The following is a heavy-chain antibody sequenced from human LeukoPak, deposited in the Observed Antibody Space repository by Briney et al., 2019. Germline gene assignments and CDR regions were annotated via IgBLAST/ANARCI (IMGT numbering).Heavy chain of an antibody. CDR2: FDPEDGET. V-gene: IGHV1-24*01. J-gene: IGHJ4*02. D-gene: IGHD3-22*01. Sequence: ASVKVSCKVSGYTLTELSMHWVRQAPGKGLEWMGGFDPEDGETIYAQKFQGRVTMTEDTSTDTAYMELSSLRSEDTAVYYCATDSPPYDSSGYYFDYWGQGTRVTVSS. CDR1: GYTLTELS. CDR3: ATDSPPYDSSGYYFDY.